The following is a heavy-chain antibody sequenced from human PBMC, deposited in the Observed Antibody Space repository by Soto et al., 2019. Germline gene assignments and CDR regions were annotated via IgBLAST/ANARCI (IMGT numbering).Heavy chain of an antibody. Sequence: SETLSLTFAVSGGSISSGGYAWSWIRQPPGKGLEWIGYIYHSGSTYYNPSLKSRVTISVDRSKNQFSLKLSSVTAADTAVYYCASSHAGAHITAAVHWGQGTLVTVSS. CDR1: GGSISSGGYA. V-gene: IGHV4-30-2*01. CDR2: IYHSGST. J-gene: IGHJ4*02. CDR3: ASSHAGAHITAAVH. D-gene: IGHD6-13*01.